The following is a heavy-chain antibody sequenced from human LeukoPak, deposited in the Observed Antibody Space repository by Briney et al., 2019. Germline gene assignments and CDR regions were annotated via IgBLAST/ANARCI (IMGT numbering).Heavy chain of an antibody. V-gene: IGHV3-64*01. CDR3: ARDATYSSGWGDFDY. CDR2: ISGNGVNT. J-gene: IGHJ4*02. CDR1: GFTFSSYG. Sequence: SGGSLRLSCAASGFTFSSYGMHWVRQAPGKGLEHVSGISGNGVNTYYGNSVKGRFTISRDNSKNTLYLQMGSLRPEDMAVYYCARDATYSSGWGDFDYWGQGTLVTVTS. D-gene: IGHD6-19*01.